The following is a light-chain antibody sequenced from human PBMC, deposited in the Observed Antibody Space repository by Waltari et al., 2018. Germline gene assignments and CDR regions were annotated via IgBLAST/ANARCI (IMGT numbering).Light chain of an antibody. CDR3: GTWDSSMSVGV. V-gene: IGLV1-51*01. CDR2: EDD. Sequence: QSVLTQPPSVSAASGQKVTISCSGSSPNIGKNYVSWYQQFPGTAPKLLIYEDDKRPSGISGRVSGSKSGTSATLDIHGLQTGDEADYCCGTWDSSMSVGVLGGGTKVTVL. CDR1: SPNIGKNY. J-gene: IGLJ2*01.